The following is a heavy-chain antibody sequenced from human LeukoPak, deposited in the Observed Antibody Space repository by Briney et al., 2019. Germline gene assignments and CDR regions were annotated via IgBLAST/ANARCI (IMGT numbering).Heavy chain of an antibody. CDR1: GFSFRGYT. D-gene: IGHD6-13*01. V-gene: IGHV3-43*01. J-gene: IGHJ4*02. Sequence: GGSLRLSCAASGFSFRGYTMHWVRQVPGKGLEWVSLISWNGVTTYYGDSVKGRFTISRDDSKNSLLLQMNSLRSEDTALYYCAASDGEQQLALWGQGTLVTVSS. CDR3: AASDGEQQLAL. CDR2: ISWNGVTT.